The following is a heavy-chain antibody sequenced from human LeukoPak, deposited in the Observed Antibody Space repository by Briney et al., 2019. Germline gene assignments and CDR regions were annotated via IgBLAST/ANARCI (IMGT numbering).Heavy chain of an antibody. V-gene: IGHV3-23*01. Sequence: PGGSLRLSCAASGFTFSSYAMTRVRQAPGKGLEWVSAISGSGGSSYYADSVKGRFTISRDNSKNTLFLQMNSLRAEDTAVYYCATRDPGHYCSGGGCYAALDYWDQGTLVTVSS. CDR3: ATRDPGHYCSGGGCYAALDY. CDR1: GFTFSSYA. CDR2: ISGSGGSS. J-gene: IGHJ4*02. D-gene: IGHD2-15*01.